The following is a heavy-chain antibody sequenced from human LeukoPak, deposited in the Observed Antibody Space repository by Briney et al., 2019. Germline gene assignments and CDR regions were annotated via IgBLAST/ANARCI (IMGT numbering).Heavy chain of an antibody. J-gene: IGHJ4*02. V-gene: IGHV3-21*01. Sequence: PGGSLRLSCAASGFTFSSYSMNWVRQAPGKGLEWVSSISSSSSYIYYADSVKGRFTISRDNAKNSLYLQMNSLRAEDTAVYYCARASLSLWFGHTTGLYYFDYWGQGTPVTVSS. CDR2: ISSSSSYI. CDR1: GFTFSSYS. D-gene: IGHD3-10*01. CDR3: ARASLSLWFGHTTGLYYFDY.